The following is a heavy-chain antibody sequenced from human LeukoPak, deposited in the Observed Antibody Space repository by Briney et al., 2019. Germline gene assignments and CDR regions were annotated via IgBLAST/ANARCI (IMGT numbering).Heavy chain of an antibody. Sequence: KPGGSLRLSCAASGFTFSSSTMTWVRQSPGKGLEWVSSISSSSTYIYYADSVKGRFIISRDSAKNSLYLQMNSLRAEDTAVFYCARDFLNAIDIWGQGTMVTVSS. CDR3: ARDFLNAIDI. CDR1: GFTFSSST. V-gene: IGHV3-21*01. CDR2: ISSSSTYI. D-gene: IGHD2/OR15-2a*01. J-gene: IGHJ3*02.